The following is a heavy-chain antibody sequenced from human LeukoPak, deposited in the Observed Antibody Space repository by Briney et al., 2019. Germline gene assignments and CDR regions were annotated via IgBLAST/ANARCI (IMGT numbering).Heavy chain of an antibody. Sequence: PGGSLRLSCAAPGLTFSSHGMHWVRQAPGKGLEWVAVIWYDGSKKDYADSVKGRFTISRDNSKNTLYLQMNSLRAEDTAVYYCARMKGSQFDYWGQGTLVTVSS. CDR2: IWYDGSKK. J-gene: IGHJ4*02. CDR3: ARMKGSQFDY. V-gene: IGHV3-33*01. CDR1: GLTFSSHG. D-gene: IGHD3-10*01.